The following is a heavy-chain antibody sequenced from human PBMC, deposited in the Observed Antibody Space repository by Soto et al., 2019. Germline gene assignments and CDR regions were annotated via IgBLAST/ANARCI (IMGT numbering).Heavy chain of an antibody. J-gene: IGHJ4*02. CDR3: AREHSTGWRFEC. CDR2: MNPNSGNT. D-gene: IGHD6-19*01. V-gene: IGHV1-8*01. Sequence: QVQLVQSGAEVKKPGASVKVSCKASGYTFTSYDINWVRQATGQGLEWMGWMNPNSGNTGYAQKCQGRVTMTRNTTISTASMALRSGGSVDTAVYYCAREHSTGWRFECWGQGNLVTVSS. CDR1: GYTFTSYD.